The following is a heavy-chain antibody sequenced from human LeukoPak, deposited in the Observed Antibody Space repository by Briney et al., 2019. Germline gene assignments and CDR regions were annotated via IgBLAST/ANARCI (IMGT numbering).Heavy chain of an antibody. CDR2: ISPYNGHT. V-gene: IGHV1-18*01. J-gene: IGHJ4*02. CDR1: GYTFTSYG. D-gene: IGHD3-10*02. Sequence: ASVKVSCKVSGYTFTSYGISWVRQAPGQGLEWMGWISPYNGHTNYAQPLQGRVTMTTDTSTSSAYMELRSLRSDDTAVYYCARGQMFGELLGYWGQGTLVTVSS. CDR3: ARGQMFGELLGY.